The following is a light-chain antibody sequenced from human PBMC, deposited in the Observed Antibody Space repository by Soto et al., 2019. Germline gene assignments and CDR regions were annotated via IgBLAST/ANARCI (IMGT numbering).Light chain of an antibody. V-gene: IGLV2-23*01. Sequence: QSVLTQPASVSGSPGQSITISCTGTSSDVGSYNLVSWYQQHPGKAPKLMIYEGSKRPSGVSNRFSGSKSGNTASLTISGLQAADEDDYYCCSYAGRSTPFVFGTGTKV. CDR2: EGS. J-gene: IGLJ1*01. CDR3: CSYAGRSTPFV. CDR1: SSDVGSYNL.